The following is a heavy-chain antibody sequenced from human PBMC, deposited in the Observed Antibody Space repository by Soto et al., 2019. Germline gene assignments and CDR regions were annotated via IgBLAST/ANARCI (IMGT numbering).Heavy chain of an antibody. V-gene: IGHV3-74*01. CDR1: RFTFSNYW. CDR2: INGDGSNT. D-gene: IGHD3-16*02. Sequence: LXLSCDASRFTFSNYWFHWVRQTPGKGLMWVSRINGDGSNTFYADSVKGRFTISRDNAKNTLYLQMNSLRAEDTALYYCARGYRWGMDVWGQGTTVTVSS. CDR3: ARGYRWGMDV. J-gene: IGHJ6*02.